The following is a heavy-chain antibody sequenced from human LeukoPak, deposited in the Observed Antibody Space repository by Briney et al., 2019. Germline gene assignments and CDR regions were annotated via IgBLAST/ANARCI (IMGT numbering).Heavy chain of an antibody. J-gene: IGHJ4*02. CDR2: IKQDGSEK. Sequence: GGSLRLSCAASGFTFTNYWMTWVRQAPGKGLEWVANIKQDGSEKYYVDSVKGRFTISRDNAKNSLYLQMDSLRAEDTAVYYCASNYYDSSGTIDYWGRGTLVTVSS. CDR1: GFTFTNYW. D-gene: IGHD3-22*01. V-gene: IGHV3-7*03. CDR3: ASNYYDSSGTIDY.